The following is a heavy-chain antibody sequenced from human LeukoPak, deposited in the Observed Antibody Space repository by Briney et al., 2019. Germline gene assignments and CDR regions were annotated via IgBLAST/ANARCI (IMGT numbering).Heavy chain of an antibody. Sequence: GGSLRLSCAASGFTFSSYAMSWVRQAPGKGLEWVSYISSSSSYTNYADSVKGRFTISRDNAKNSLYLQMNSLRAEDTAVYYCARGLRPGVVVPAAYYYYYGMDVWGQGTTVTVSS. CDR1: GFTFSSYA. CDR3: ARGLRPGVVVPAAYYYYYGMDV. V-gene: IGHV3-11*05. CDR2: ISSSSSYT. D-gene: IGHD2-2*01. J-gene: IGHJ6*02.